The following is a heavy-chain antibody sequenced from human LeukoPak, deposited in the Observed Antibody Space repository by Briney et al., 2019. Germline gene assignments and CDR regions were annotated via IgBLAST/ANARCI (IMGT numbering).Heavy chain of an antibody. V-gene: IGHV4-4*02. D-gene: IGHD3-10*01. Sequence: SETLSLTCAVSGGSISSSNWWSWVRQPPGKGLEWIGEINHSGSTNYNPSLKSRVTISVDTSKNQFSLKLSSVTAADTAVYYCAKGGHYYGSGRSWFDPWGQGTLVTVSS. J-gene: IGHJ5*02. CDR2: INHSGST. CDR3: AKGGHYYGSGRSWFDP. CDR1: GGSISSSNW.